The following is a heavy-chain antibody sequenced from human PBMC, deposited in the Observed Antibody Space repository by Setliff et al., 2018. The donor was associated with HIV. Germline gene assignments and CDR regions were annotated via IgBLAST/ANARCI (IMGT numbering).Heavy chain of an antibody. CDR2: IFSSGNT. V-gene: IGHV4-4*07. CDR1: GGSISNYY. CDR3: ARAPFPVAGFDYFDH. Sequence: SETLSLPCEVSGGSISNYYWSWIRQPAGKGLEWIGRIFSSGNTYYNPSLKSQVTMSVDKSKNQFSLNLNSVTAADTAIYYCARAPFPVAGFDYFDHWGQGTQVTVSS. J-gene: IGHJ4*02. D-gene: IGHD6-19*01.